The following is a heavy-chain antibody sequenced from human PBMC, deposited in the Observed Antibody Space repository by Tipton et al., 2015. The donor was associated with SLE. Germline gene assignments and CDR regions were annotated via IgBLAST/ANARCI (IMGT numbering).Heavy chain of an antibody. V-gene: IGHV4-59*08. CDR1: GGSISSYY. CDR3: ARQSSSWYDRANYFDY. Sequence: TLSLTCTVSGGSISSYYWSWIRQPPGKGLEWIGYIYYSGSTNCNPSLKSRVTISVDTSKNQFSLKLSSVTAADTTVYYCARQSSSWYDRANYFDYWGQGTLVTVSS. D-gene: IGHD6-13*01. CDR2: IYYSGST. J-gene: IGHJ4*02.